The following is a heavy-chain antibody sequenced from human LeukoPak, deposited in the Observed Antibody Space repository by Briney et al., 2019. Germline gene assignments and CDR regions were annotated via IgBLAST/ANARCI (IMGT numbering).Heavy chain of an antibody. D-gene: IGHD3-10*02. V-gene: IGHV3-48*03. CDR1: GFTFSSYE. J-gene: IGHJ6*04. CDR2: ISSSGSTI. CDR3: AELGITMIGGV. Sequence: GGSLRLSCAASGFTFSSYEMNWVRQAPGKGLGWVSYISSSGSTIYYADSVKGRFTISRDNAKNSLYLQMNSLRAEDTAVYYCAELGITMIGGVWGKGTTVTVSS.